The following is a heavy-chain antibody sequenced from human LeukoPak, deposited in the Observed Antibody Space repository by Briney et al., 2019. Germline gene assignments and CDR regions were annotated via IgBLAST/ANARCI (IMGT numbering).Heavy chain of an antibody. J-gene: IGHJ4*02. V-gene: IGHV5-51*01. D-gene: IGHD1-26*01. CDR3: ASRTGSYYPFDS. Sequence: EESLKISCKGSGYSFSNYYIDWVRQMPGKGLEWMGVMYPGGSDIRYSPSFQGQVTISADKSIDTAYLQWSSLKASDSAMYYCASRTGSYYPFDSWGQGTLVTVSS. CDR2: MYPGGSDI. CDR1: GYSFSNYY.